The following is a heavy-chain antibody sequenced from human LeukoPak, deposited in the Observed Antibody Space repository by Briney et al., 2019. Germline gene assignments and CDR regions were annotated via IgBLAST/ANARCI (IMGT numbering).Heavy chain of an antibody. CDR1: GFTFSNYW. V-gene: IGHV3-7*01. D-gene: IGHD1-26*01. Sequence: GGSLRLSCEASGFTFSNYWMSWVRQAPGKGLEWVANIKEDGSEKYHVDSVMGRFTISRDNAKNSLYLQMNTLRAEDTAVYYCARVAGGSHHFDYWGQGTLVTVSS. CDR2: IKEDGSEK. J-gene: IGHJ4*02. CDR3: ARVAGGSHHFDY.